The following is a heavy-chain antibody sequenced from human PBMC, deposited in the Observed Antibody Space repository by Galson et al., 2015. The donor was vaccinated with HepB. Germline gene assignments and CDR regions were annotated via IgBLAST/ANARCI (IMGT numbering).Heavy chain of an antibody. J-gene: IGHJ5*02. CDR3: ARDRPQHITRGSSWFDP. D-gene: IGHD1-14*01. CDR2: ISSSSSYT. V-gene: IGHV3-11*05. CDR1: GFTFSDYY. Sequence: SLRLSCAASGFTFSDYYMSWIRQAPGKGLEWVSYISSSSSYTNYADSVKDRFTISRDNAKNSLYLQMNSLRAEDTAVYYCARDRPQHITRGSSWFDPWGQGTLVTVSS.